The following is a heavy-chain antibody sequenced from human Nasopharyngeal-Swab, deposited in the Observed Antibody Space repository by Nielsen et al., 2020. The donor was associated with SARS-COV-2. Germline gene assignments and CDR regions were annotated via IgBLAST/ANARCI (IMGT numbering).Heavy chain of an antibody. D-gene: IGHD6-25*01. CDR3: VSSSSGYYFDY. CDR1: GDSIAYSSFY. CDR2: IYYNGNT. Sequence: GSLRLSCTVSGDSIAYSSFYWGRIRQPPGQGLEWFGIIYYNGNTYQNPSLKSRLTISVDKSTNQFSLQLSSVTAADTAVYYGVSSSSGYYFDYWAQGTQVTVSS. V-gene: IGHV4-39*01. J-gene: IGHJ4*02.